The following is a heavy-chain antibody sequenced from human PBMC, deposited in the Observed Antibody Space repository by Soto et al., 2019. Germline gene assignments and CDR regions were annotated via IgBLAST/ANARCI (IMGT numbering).Heavy chain of an antibody. CDR3: TRQYSPATIFGVATNYYYYMDV. V-gene: IGHV1-2*02. CDR1: GYTFTGYY. J-gene: IGHJ6*03. D-gene: IGHD3-3*01. CDR2: INPNSGGT. Sequence: ASVKVSCKASGYTFTGYYMHWVRQAPGQGLEWMGWINPNSGGTNYAQKFQGRFTISRDDSKNTAYLQLNSLKTEDTAVYYCTRQYSPATIFGVATNYYYYMDVWGKGTTVTVSS.